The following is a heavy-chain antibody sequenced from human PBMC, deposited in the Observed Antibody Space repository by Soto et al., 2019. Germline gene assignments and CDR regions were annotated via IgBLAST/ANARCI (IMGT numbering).Heavy chain of an antibody. CDR1: WGSFSGYY. CDR2: INHSGST. Sequence: PSETLSLTCAVYWGSFSGYYWSWIRQPPGKGLEWIGEINHSGSTNYNPSLKSRVTISVDTSKNQFSLKLSSVTAADTAVYYCAGEGCSGGSCYPCSWGQGTLVTVSS. D-gene: IGHD2-15*01. V-gene: IGHV4-34*01. CDR3: AGEGCSGGSCYPCS. J-gene: IGHJ5*02.